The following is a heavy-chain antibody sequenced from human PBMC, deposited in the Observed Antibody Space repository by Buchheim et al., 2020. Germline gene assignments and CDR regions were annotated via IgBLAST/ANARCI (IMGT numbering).Heavy chain of an antibody. D-gene: IGHD1-7*01. V-gene: IGHV1-2*04. CDR2: INPNSGGT. Sequence: QVQLVQSGAEVKKPGASVKVSCKASGYTFTGYYMHWVRQAPGQGLEWMGWINPNSGGTNYAQKFQGWVPMTRDTSLSPAYMELSRLRSDDTAVYYCARGRITGTTGRVDFDYWGQGTL. CDR3: ARGRITGTTGRVDFDY. CDR1: GYTFTGYY. J-gene: IGHJ4*02.